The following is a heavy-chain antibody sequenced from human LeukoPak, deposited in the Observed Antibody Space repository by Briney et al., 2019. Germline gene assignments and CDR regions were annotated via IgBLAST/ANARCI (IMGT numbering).Heavy chain of an antibody. CDR3: ARARKSGGITMIRGVKDRGWFDP. CDR2: IRYDGSNK. CDR1: GFTFSNYG. J-gene: IGHJ5*02. V-gene: IGHV3-30*02. Sequence: GGSLRLSCAASGFTFSNYGMHWVRQAPGKGLEWVAFIRYDGSNKSYADSVKGRFTISRDNSKNTLYLQMNSLRAEDTAVYYCARARKSGGITMIRGVKDRGWFDPWGRGTLVTVSS. D-gene: IGHD3-10*01.